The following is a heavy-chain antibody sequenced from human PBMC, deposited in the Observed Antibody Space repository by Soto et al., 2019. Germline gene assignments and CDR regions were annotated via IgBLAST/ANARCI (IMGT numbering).Heavy chain of an antibody. CDR2: MNPSSGNT. V-gene: IGHV1-8*01. Sequence: QEKEKGIEWLGWMNPSSGNTGYAQKFQGSVTMPRNTSISTAYMELSSLRSEDTAVYYCARDFRLLRFLESAYYYYYMDVWGKGTTVIVTS. J-gene: IGHJ6*03. CDR3: ARDFRLLRFLESAYYYYYMDV. D-gene: IGHD3-3*01.